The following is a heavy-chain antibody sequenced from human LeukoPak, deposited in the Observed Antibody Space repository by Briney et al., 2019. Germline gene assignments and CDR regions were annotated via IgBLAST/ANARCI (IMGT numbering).Heavy chain of an antibody. V-gene: IGHV3-49*04. J-gene: IGHJ3*02. CDR2: IRSKPYGGTS. D-gene: IGHD3-16*01. CDR1: GFTFGDYA. Sequence: GGSLRLSCTASGFTFGDYAMSWVRQAPGKGLEWVGFIRSKPYGGTSEYAASVKGRFTISRDDSKSIVYLQMNSLRAEDTAVYYCAKTLSGVWGSTGLGHDAFDIWGQGTMVTVSS. CDR3: AKTLSGVWGSTGLGHDAFDI.